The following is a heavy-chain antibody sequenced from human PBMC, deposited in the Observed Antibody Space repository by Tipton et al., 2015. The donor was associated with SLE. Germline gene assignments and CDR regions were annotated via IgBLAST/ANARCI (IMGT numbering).Heavy chain of an antibody. Sequence: QVQLVQSGAEVAKPGASVKVSCKASGYTFTGYNIHWVRQAPGQGLEWMGRINPDSGGTNYAQKFQGRVIVHRDTSISTVYMELSRLRSDDTAMYYCAREGYCAGRSCYTRFGSWGQGTLVTVSS. J-gene: IGHJ4*02. D-gene: IGHD2-2*02. V-gene: IGHV1-2*06. CDR2: INPDSGGT. CDR3: AREGYCAGRSCYTRFGS. CDR1: GYTFTGYN.